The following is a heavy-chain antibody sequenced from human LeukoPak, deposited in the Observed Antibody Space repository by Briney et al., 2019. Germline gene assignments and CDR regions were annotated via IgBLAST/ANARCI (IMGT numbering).Heavy chain of an antibody. CDR3: AREGYGTSHCLDY. D-gene: IGHD2-2*01. V-gene: IGHV3-11*04. CDR1: GFTFSDYY. J-gene: IGHJ4*02. Sequence: GGSLRLSCAASGFTFSDYYMSWIRQAPGKGLEWVSYISSSGSTIYYADSVKGRFTISRDNSKNTLFLQMNSLRAEDTSVYYCAREGYGTSHCLDYWGQGTLVTVSS. CDR2: ISSSGSTI.